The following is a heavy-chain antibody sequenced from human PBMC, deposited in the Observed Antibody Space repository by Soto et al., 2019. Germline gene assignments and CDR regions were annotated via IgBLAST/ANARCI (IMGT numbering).Heavy chain of an antibody. Sequence: GESLKISCKGSGYKFIDYWIGWVRQVPGKGLEWMGSIYPGDSDTRYSPSFQGHVTISADKSLSTAYLQWSSLKASDTAIYYCARAPSHGWFQHFDYWGQGTLVTVSS. V-gene: IGHV5-51*01. J-gene: IGHJ4*02. CDR3: ARAPSHGWFQHFDY. CDR2: IYPGDSDT. D-gene: IGHD6-19*01. CDR1: GYKFIDYW.